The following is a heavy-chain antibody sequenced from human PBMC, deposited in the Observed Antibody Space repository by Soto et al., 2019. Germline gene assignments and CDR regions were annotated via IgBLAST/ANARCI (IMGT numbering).Heavy chain of an antibody. D-gene: IGHD2-8*01. J-gene: IGHJ3*02. CDR1: GYTFTSYY. CDR3: AREVVLMVYAGAFDI. CDR2: INPSGGST. V-gene: IGHV1-46*01. Sequence: ASVKVSCKASGYTFTSYYMHWVRQAPGQGLEWMGIINPSGGSTSYAQKFQGRVTMTRDTSTSTVYMELSSLRSEDTAVYYCAREVVLMVYAGAFDIRGQGTMVTVSS.